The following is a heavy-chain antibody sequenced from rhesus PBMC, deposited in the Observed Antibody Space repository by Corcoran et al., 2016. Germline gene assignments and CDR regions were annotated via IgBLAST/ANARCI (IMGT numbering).Heavy chain of an antibody. V-gene: IGHV2-174*01. D-gene: IGHD6-43*01. J-gene: IGHJ4*01. CDR2: IYWDDDK. CDR1: GFSISTSGMA. Sequence: QVTLKESGPALVKPTQTLTLPCTFSGFSISTSGMAVGWIRWPPGKALEWLALIYWDDDKYYSTSLKSRLTISKDTSKNQVVLTMTNMDPVDTATYYCARYSSSYYFDYWGQGVLVTVSS. CDR3: ARYSSSYYFDY.